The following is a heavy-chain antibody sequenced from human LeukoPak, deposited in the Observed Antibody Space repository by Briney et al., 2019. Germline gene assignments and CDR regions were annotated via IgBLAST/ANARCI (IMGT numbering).Heavy chain of an antibody. Sequence: LRLSCSVSGFTFSTYVMHWVRQAPGKGLEYVLAISSNGDNTYYADSVKGRFTISRDNSKNTLYLQMSSLRADDTAVYYCVRGTGYWGQGTLVTVSS. CDR1: GFTFSTYV. J-gene: IGHJ4*02. CDR2: ISSNGDNT. V-gene: IGHV3-64D*06. CDR3: VRGTGY.